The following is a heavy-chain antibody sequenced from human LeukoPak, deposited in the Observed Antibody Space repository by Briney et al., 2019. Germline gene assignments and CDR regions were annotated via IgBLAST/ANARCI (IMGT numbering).Heavy chain of an antibody. CDR3: ARGRLRYFDWLTSALKTDY. Sequence: PSQTLSLTCTVSGGSIGSGPYYWTWIRQPSGKGLEWLGRIFTSGSTNYKSSLKSRVTISLDTSKNQFSLRLSSVTAADTAVYYCARGRLRYFDWLTSALKTDYWGQGTLVTVSS. D-gene: IGHD3-9*01. J-gene: IGHJ4*02. CDR1: GGSIGSGPYY. CDR2: IFTSGST. V-gene: IGHV4-61*02.